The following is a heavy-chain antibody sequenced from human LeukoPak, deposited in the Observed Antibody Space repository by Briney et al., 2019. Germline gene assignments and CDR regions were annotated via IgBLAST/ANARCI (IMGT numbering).Heavy chain of an antibody. Sequence: GGSLRLSCAASGFTFSSYGMHWVRQAPGKVLEWVAFIRYDGSNKYYADSVKGRFTISRDNSKNTLYLQMNSLRAEDTAVYYCAKDDTWELLDAFDIWGQGTMVTVSS. CDR2: IRYDGSNK. CDR3: AKDDTWELLDAFDI. CDR1: GFTFSSYG. V-gene: IGHV3-30*02. J-gene: IGHJ3*02. D-gene: IGHD2-15*01.